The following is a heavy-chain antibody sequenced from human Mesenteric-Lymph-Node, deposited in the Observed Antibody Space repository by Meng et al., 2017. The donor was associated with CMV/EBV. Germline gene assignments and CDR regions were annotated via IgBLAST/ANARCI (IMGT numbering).Heavy chain of an antibody. J-gene: IGHJ5*02. Sequence: KISCKASGYTFTSYDINWVRQATGQGLEWMGWMNPNSGNTGYAQKFQGRVTITRNTSISTAYMELSSLRSEDTAVYYCARGGAAAGTSWFDPWGQGTLVTVSS. D-gene: IGHD6-13*01. V-gene: IGHV1-8*03. CDR1: GYTFTSYD. CDR2: MNPNSGNT. CDR3: ARGGAAAGTSWFDP.